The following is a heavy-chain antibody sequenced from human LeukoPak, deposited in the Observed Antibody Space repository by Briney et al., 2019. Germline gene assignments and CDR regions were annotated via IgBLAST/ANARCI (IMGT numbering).Heavy chain of an antibody. Sequence: PGRSLRLSCAASGFTFSSYAMHWVRQAPGKGLEWVEVISYDGSNKYYADSVKGRFTISRDNSKNTLYLQMNSLRAEDTAVYYCARVWGGTGTTPGLFDYWGQGTLVTVSS. J-gene: IGHJ4*02. CDR1: GFTFSSYA. CDR2: ISYDGSNK. V-gene: IGHV3-30-3*01. D-gene: IGHD1-1*01. CDR3: ARVWGGTGTTPGLFDY.